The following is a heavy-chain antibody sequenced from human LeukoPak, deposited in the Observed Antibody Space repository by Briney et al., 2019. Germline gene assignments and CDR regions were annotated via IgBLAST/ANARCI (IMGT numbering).Heavy chain of an antibody. J-gene: IGHJ4*02. V-gene: IGHV1-2*06. D-gene: IGHD4-17*01. CDR3: ARVDGDYVDY. CDR1: GYTFTGYY. CDR2: INPNSGGT. Sequence: ASVKVSCKASGYTFTGYYMRWVRQAPGQAVEWMGRINPNSGGTNYAQKFQGRVTMTKNTSISTAYMQLSRLRSDDTAVYYCARVDGDYVDYWGQGTLVTVSS.